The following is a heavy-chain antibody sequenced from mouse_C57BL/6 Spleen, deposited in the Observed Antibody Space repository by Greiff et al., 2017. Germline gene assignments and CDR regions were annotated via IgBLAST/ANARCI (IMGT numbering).Heavy chain of an antibody. D-gene: IGHD2-4*01. CDR1: GYSITSGYY. CDR2: ISYDGSN. V-gene: IGHV3-6*01. J-gene: IGHJ2*01. Sequence: EVHLVESGPGLVKPSQSLSLTCSVTGYSITSGYYWNWIRQFPGNKLEWMGYISYDGSNNYNPSLKNRISITRDTSKNQFFLKLNSVTTEDTATYYCARVGYDYNFDYWGQGTTLTVSS. CDR3: ARVGYDYNFDY.